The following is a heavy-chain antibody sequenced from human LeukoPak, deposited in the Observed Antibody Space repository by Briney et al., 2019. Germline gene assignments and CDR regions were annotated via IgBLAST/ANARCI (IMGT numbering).Heavy chain of an antibody. J-gene: IGHJ4*02. CDR1: GFTFSSYA. D-gene: IGHD6-13*01. CDR2: ISSNGGST. V-gene: IGHV3-64*01. CDR3: ARSSSWLYYFDY. Sequence: PGGSLRLSCAASGFTFSSYAMHWVRQAPGKGLEYVSAISSNGGSTYYANSVKGRFTISRDNSKNTLYLQMGSLRAEDMAVYYCARSSSWLYYFDYWGQGTLVTVSS.